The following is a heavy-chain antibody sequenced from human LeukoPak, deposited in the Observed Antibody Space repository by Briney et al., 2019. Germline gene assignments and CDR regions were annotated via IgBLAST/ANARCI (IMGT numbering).Heavy chain of an antibody. D-gene: IGHD3-16*01. CDR3: VRGGRDADY. CDR1: GFTFSNAW. Sequence: GGSLRLPCAASGFTFSNAWMSWVPHAPGKGLEWVGRSKSKTDGGTTDYDAPVKGRFNISRDDSKNTLYLQMNSLKTEDPAVYYCVRGGRDADYWGQGTLVTVSS. J-gene: IGHJ4*02. CDR2: SKSKTDGGTT. V-gene: IGHV3-15*01.